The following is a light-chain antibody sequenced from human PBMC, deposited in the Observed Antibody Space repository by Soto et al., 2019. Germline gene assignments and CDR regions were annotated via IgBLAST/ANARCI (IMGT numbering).Light chain of an antibody. CDR1: QSISSW. J-gene: IGKJ1*01. Sequence: QMNQSPASLSASVGDRVTITCRASQSISSWLAWYQQKPGKAPKLLIYDASSLESGVPSRFRGSRSGTEFTLTVSSLQSEDFATYYCLQDHDDSWTFGQGTKVDIK. CDR3: LQDHDDSWT. CDR2: DAS. V-gene: IGKV1-5*01.